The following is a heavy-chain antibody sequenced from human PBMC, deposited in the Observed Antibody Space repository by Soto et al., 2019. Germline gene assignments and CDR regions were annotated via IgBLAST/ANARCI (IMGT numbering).Heavy chain of an antibody. CDR1: GGTFSSYA. V-gene: IGHV1-69*13. CDR3: ARTRSGYCSSTSCYNYYYYGMDV. J-gene: IGHJ6*02. Sequence: SVKVSCKASGGTFSSYAISWVRQAPGQGLEWMGGIIPIFGTANYAQKFQGRVTITADESTSTAYMELSSLRSEDTAVYYCARTRSGYCSSTSCYNYYYYGMDVWGQGTTVTASS. D-gene: IGHD2-2*02. CDR2: IIPIFGTA.